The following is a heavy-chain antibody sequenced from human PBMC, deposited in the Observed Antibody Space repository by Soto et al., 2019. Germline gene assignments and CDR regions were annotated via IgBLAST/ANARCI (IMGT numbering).Heavy chain of an antibody. CDR3: AKASGRSWYNWFDP. V-gene: IGHV1-69*01. D-gene: IGHD6-13*01. J-gene: IGHJ5*02. CDR2: IIPLFGTT. Sequence: QEQLVQSGAEVKKPGSSVKVSCKASGGIFSSYAISWVRQAPGQGLEWMGGIIPLFGTTNYAHKFRGRVTITADESTSTVYMELSSLTSEDTAVYYCAKASGRSWYNWFDPWGQGTLVTVST. CDR1: GGIFSSYA.